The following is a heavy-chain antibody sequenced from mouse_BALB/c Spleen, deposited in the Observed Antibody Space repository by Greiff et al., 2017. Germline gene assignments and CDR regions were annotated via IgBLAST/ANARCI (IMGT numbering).Heavy chain of an antibody. CDR2: ISSGGSYT. V-gene: IGHV5-9-4*01. Sequence: EVKLVESGGGLVKPGGSLKLSCAASGFTFSSYAMSWVRQSPEKRLEWVAEISSGGSYTYYPDTVTGRFTISRDNAKNTLYLEMSSLRSEDTAMYYCARGGGTGFAYWGQGTLVTVSA. CDR3: ARGGGTGFAY. D-gene: IGHD4-1*01. CDR1: GFTFSSYA. J-gene: IGHJ3*01.